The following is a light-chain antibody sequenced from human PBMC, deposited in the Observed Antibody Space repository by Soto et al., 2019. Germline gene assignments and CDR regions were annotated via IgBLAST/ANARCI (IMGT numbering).Light chain of an antibody. Sequence: EIVLTQSPGTLYLSPGERATLSCRASQSLSNRYLSWYQQRPGQAPRLLMYGTSNRATGIPDRFSGSGSETDFILTISRLEPEDSAVYYCLHYGRSLGTFGQGTKVEIK. CDR1: QSLSNRY. CDR3: LHYGRSLGT. CDR2: GTS. V-gene: IGKV3-20*01. J-gene: IGKJ1*01.